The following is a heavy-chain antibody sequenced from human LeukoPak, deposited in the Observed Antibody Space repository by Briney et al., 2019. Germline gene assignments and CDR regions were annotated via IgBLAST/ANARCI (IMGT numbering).Heavy chain of an antibody. CDR1: GFTFSSYS. J-gene: IGHJ4*02. V-gene: IGHV3-23*01. CDR2: ISGSGGST. D-gene: IGHD2-2*01. CDR3: AKDERPYCSSTSCYYY. Sequence: GGSLRLSCAASGFTFSSYSMNWVRQAPGKGLEWVSAISGSGGSTYYADSVKGRFTISRDNSKNTLYLQMNSLRAEDTAVYYCAKDERPYCSSTSCYYYWGQGTLVTVSS.